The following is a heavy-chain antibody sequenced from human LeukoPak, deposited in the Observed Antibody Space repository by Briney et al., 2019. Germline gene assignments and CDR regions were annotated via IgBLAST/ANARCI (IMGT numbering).Heavy chain of an antibody. D-gene: IGHD3-10*01. CDR3: ARERGSGSYHPFDP. CDR1: GYTFTSYA. V-gene: IGHV1-3*01. Sequence: EASVKVSCKASGYTFTSYAMHWVRQAPGQRLEWMGWINAGNGNTKYSQKFQGRVTITRDTSASTAYMELSSLRSEDTAVYYCARERGSGSYHPFDPWGQGTLVTVSS. J-gene: IGHJ5*02. CDR2: INAGNGNT.